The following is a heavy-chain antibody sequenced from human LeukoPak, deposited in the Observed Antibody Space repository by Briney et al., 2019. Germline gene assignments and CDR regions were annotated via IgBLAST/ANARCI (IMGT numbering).Heavy chain of an antibody. CDR3: AKDMVRGVNSGFDY. D-gene: IGHD3-10*01. V-gene: IGHV3-23*01. CDR2: ISGSGGST. CDR1: GFTFSSYA. J-gene: IGHJ4*02. Sequence: GGSLRLTCAASGFTFSSYAMSWVRQAPGKGLDWVSGISGSGGSTYYTDSVKGRFTISRDNSKNTLYLQMNSLRAEDTVVYYCAKDMVRGVNSGFDYWGQGTLVTVSS.